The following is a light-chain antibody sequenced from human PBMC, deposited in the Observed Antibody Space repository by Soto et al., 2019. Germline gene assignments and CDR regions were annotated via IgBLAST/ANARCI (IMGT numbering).Light chain of an antibody. CDR3: ISCTTSGTHV. CDR1: GNDVGGYHY. J-gene: IGLJ1*01. V-gene: IGLV2-14*01. Sequence: SAQPQPATGSRSRGSSYHIYSTGTGNDVGGYHYVSWFQQHPGKAPKVMIYHVSNRPSGVSSRFSGSTSGNTASLIISGLQAEAEGDGYCISCTTSGTHVFGTGRKGT. CDR2: HVS.